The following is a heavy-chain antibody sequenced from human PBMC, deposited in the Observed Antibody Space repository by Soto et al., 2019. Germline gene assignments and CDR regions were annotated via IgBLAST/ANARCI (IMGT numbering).Heavy chain of an antibody. D-gene: IGHD3-10*01. CDR3: ASTMGPIVYYFDY. J-gene: IGHJ4*02. CDR2: IIPIFGTA. CDR1: GGTFSSYA. Sequence: SVKVSCKASGGTFSSYAISWVRQAPGQGLEWMGGIIPIFGTANYAQKFQGRVTITADESTSTAYMELSSLRSEDTAVYYCASTMGPIVYYFDYWGQGTLVTVSS. V-gene: IGHV1-69*13.